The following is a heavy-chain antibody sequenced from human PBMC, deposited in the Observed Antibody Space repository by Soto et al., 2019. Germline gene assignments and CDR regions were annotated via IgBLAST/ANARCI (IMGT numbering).Heavy chain of an antibody. V-gene: IGHV4-38-2*01. CDR2: IYHSGNT. CDR3: ARMGYRRSRYTFDD. Sequence: PSETLSLTCAVSGYSISSGYYWGWIRQPPGKGLEWIGNIYHSGNTYYNPSLKSRVTMSVDTSKNQFSLKVTSVTAADTAVYYCARMGYRRSRYTFDDWGQGNLVTV. J-gene: IGHJ4*02. D-gene: IGHD6-13*01. CDR1: GYSISSGYY.